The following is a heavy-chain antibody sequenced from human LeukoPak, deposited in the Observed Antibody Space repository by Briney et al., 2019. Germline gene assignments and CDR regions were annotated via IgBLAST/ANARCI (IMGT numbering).Heavy chain of an antibody. CDR1: GYTFISYG. CDR2: ISAYNGNT. J-gene: IGHJ4*02. Sequence: GASVKVSCKASGYTFISYGISWVRQAPGQGLEWMGWISAYNGNTNYAQKLQGRVTVTTDTSTSTAYMELRSLRSDDTAVYYCARDSRGSGYYDYFDYWGQGTLVTVSS. D-gene: IGHD3-3*01. V-gene: IGHV1-18*01. CDR3: ARDSRGSGYYDYFDY.